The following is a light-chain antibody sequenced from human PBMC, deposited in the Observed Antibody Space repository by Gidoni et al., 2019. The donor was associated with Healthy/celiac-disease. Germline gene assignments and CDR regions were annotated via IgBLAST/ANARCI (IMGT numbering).Light chain of an antibody. V-gene: IGKV1-33*01. Sequence: DIQMTQSPSSLSASVGDRVTITCQASQDISNYLNWYQQKPGKAPKLLIYDAANLETGVPSRFSGSESGTDFTFTISSLQPEDIATYYCQQYDNLPSLPFGGGTKVEIK. J-gene: IGKJ4*01. CDR3: QQYDNLPSLP. CDR2: DAA. CDR1: QDISNY.